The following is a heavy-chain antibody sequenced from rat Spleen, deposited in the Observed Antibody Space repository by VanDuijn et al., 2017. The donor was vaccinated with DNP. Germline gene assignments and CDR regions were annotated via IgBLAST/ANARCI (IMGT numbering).Heavy chain of an antibody. CDR2: ISYAGGST. V-gene: IGHV5-20*01. Sequence: EVQLVESGGGLVQPGRSLKLSCAASGFTFSDYYMAWVRQAPTKGLELVAYISYAGGSTYHGDSVKGRFTISRDNAKSTLYLQMDSLRSEDTATYYCARGAGGVGFDYWGQGVMVTVSS. J-gene: IGHJ2*01. CDR3: ARGAGGVGFDY. D-gene: IGHD4-3*01. CDR1: GFTFSDYY.